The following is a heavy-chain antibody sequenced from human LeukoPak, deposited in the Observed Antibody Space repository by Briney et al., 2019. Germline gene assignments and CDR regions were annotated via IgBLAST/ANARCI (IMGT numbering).Heavy chain of an antibody. D-gene: IGHD3-10*01. Sequence: SQTLSLTCTVSGGSISSGDYYWSWIRQPPGKGLEWIGYIYYSGSTYYNPSLKSRVTMSVDTSKNQFSLKLSSVTAADTAVYYCAREPMVRGVIHFDYWGQGTLVTVSS. CDR3: AREPMVRGVIHFDY. J-gene: IGHJ4*02. CDR2: IYYSGST. CDR1: GGSISSGDYY. V-gene: IGHV4-30-4*08.